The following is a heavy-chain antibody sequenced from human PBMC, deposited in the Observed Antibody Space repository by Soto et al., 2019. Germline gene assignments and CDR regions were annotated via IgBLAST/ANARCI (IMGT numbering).Heavy chain of an antibody. CDR1: GGSISSSSYY. CDR2: IYYSGST. V-gene: IGHV4-39*01. Sequence: SETLSLTCTVSGGSISSSSYYWGWIRQPPGKGLEWIGSIYYSGSTYYNPSLKSRVTISVDTSKNQFSLKLSSVTAADTAVYYCARHPRRDYGENFDYWGQGTLVT. D-gene: IGHD4-17*01. CDR3: ARHPRRDYGENFDY. J-gene: IGHJ4*02.